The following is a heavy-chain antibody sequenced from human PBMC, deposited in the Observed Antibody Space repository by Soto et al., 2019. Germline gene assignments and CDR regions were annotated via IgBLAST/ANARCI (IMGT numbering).Heavy chain of an antibody. CDR3: ARELDIVVVVAATSGMDV. J-gene: IGHJ6*02. Sequence: ASVKVSCTASGYTFTGYYMHWVRQAPGQGLEWMGWINPNSGGTSYAQKFQGRVTMTRDTSTSTVYMELSSLRSEDTAVYYCARELDIVVVVAATSGMDVWGQGTTVTVSS. CDR2: INPNSGGT. V-gene: IGHV1-2*02. D-gene: IGHD2-15*01. CDR1: GYTFTGYY.